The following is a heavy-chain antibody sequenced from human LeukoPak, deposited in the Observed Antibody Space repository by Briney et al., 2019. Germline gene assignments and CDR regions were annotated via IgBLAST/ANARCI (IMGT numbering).Heavy chain of an antibody. Sequence: PSETLSLTCTVSGGSISSYYWSWIRQPPGKGLEWIGYIYYSGSTNYNPSLKSRVTISVDPSKSQFSLKLSSVTAADTAVYYCARHAYYDRSGHLDYWGQGILVTVSS. CDR3: ARHAYYDRSGHLDY. D-gene: IGHD3-22*01. CDR1: GGSISSYY. CDR2: IYYSGST. J-gene: IGHJ4*02. V-gene: IGHV4-59*08.